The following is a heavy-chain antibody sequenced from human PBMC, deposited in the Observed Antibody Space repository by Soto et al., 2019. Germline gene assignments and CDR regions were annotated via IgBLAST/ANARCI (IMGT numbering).Heavy chain of an antibody. V-gene: IGHV3-23*01. CDR3: AKQRADYGSGADTFYFDS. CDR2: LSGSGGTT. Sequence: GSLRLSCTVSGVTFSNYAMNWVRQAPGKGLEWVSSLSGSGGTTYYADSVKGRFIISRDNFKNTLYLLMNSLRAEDTALYYCAKQRADYGSGADTFYFDSWGQGALVTVSS. J-gene: IGHJ4*02. CDR1: GVTFSNYA. D-gene: IGHD3-10*01.